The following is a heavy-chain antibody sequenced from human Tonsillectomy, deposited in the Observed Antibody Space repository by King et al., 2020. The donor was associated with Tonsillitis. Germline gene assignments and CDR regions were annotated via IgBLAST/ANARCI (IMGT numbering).Heavy chain of an antibody. Sequence: QLQESGPGLVKPSETLSLTCTFPGGSISSNSYYWGWIRQPPGKGLEWIGSIYYSGSTYDNPSLKIRVTISVETSKNQFSMKLSSVTAADTAVYYCARQKQSAGSFDYWGQGTLVTVSS. CDR1: GGSISSNSYY. V-gene: IGHV4-39*01. D-gene: IGHD3-10*01. CDR3: ARQKQSAGSFDY. J-gene: IGHJ4*02. CDR2: IYYSGST.